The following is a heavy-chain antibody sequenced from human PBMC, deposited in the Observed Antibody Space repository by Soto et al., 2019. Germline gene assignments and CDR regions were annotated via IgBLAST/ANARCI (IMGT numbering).Heavy chain of an antibody. J-gene: IGHJ4*02. Sequence: SETLSLTCAVYGGSFSGYYWSWIRQPPGKGLEWIGEINHSGSTNYNPSLKSRVTISVDTSKNQFSLKLSSVTAADTAVYYCARGPPLSYSSSSSPQFDYWGQGTLVTVSS. D-gene: IGHD6-6*01. CDR2: INHSGST. CDR3: ARGPPLSYSSSSSPQFDY. V-gene: IGHV4-34*01. CDR1: GGSFSGYY.